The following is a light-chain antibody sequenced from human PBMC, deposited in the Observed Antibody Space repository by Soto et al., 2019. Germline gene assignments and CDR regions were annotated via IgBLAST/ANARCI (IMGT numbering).Light chain of an antibody. Sequence: NFMLTQPHSVSESPGKTVTISCTRSSGSIASNYVQWYQQRPGSSPTTVIYEDNQRPSGVPYRFSGSIDSSSNSASLTISGLKTEDAADYYCQSYDSSNYVFGTGTKVTVL. CDR3: QSYDSSNYV. CDR1: SGSIASNY. CDR2: EDN. J-gene: IGLJ1*01. V-gene: IGLV6-57*01.